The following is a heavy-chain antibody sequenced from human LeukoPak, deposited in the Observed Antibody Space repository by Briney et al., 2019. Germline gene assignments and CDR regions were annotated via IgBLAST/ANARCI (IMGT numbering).Heavy chain of an antibody. CDR2: IFYTGST. V-gene: IGHV4-39*01. CDR1: GDSIRNSNYF. CDR3: VRLVSLYGGLDV. J-gene: IGHJ6*02. Sequence: SETLSLTCTFSGDSIRNSNYFWGWLRQPPGKGLEWIGTIFYTGSTYYNPSVKSRVTISIDTSKNQFYLELNSVTAADTAIYYCVRLVSLYGGLDVWGQGTTVIVS. D-gene: IGHD4-17*01.